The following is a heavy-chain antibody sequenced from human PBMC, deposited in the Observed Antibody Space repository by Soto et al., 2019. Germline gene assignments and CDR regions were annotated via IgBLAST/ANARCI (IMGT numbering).Heavy chain of an antibody. CDR2: ISGSGGST. J-gene: IGHJ6*02. Sequence: GGSLRLSCAASGFTFSSYAMSWVRQAPGKGLEWVSAISGSGGSTYYAGSVKGRFTISRDNSKNTLYLQMNSPRAEDTAVYYCARGSYSYYGMDVWGQGTTVTVSS. CDR1: GFTFSSYA. V-gene: IGHV3-23*01. CDR3: ARGSYSYYGMDV.